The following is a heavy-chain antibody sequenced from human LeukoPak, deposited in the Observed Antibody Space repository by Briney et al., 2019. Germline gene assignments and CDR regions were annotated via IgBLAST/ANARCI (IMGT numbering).Heavy chain of an antibody. CDR2: MYYSGST. J-gene: IGHJ4*02. D-gene: IGHD4-17*01. CDR3: ARLKATVSIHAYFDS. CDR1: GGSISSYY. V-gene: IGHV4-59*01. Sequence: YPSETLSLTCTVSGGSISSYYWSWIRQPPGKGLEWIGYMYYSGSTNYNPSLKSRVSISSDTSKNQFSLELSSVTAADTAVYYCARLKATVSIHAYFDSWGQGTLVTVSS.